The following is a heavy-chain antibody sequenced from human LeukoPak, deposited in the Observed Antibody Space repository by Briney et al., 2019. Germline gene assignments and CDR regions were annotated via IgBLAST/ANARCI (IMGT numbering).Heavy chain of an antibody. CDR2: INHSGST. Sequence: SETLSLTCAVYGGSFSGYYWSWIRQPPGKGLEWIGEINHSGSTNYNPSLKSRVTISVDTSKNQFSLKLSSVTAADTAVYYRALPYYYYMDVWGKGTTVTISS. J-gene: IGHJ6*03. CDR1: GGSFSGYY. V-gene: IGHV4-34*01. CDR3: ALPYYYYMDV.